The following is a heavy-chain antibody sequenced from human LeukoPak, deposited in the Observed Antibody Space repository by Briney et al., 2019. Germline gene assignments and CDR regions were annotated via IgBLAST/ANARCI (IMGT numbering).Heavy chain of an antibody. J-gene: IGHJ4*02. CDR2: ISSSSSYT. D-gene: IGHD3-22*01. V-gene: IGHV3-11*06. CDR3: ARGYYDSSGYYGN. CDR1: GFTFSDYY. Sequence: GGSLRLSCAASGFTFSDYYMSWIRQAPGKGLEWVSYISSSSSYTKYADSVKGRFTISRDSAKNSLYLQMNSLRAEDTAVYYCARGYYDSSGYYGNWGQGTLVTVSS.